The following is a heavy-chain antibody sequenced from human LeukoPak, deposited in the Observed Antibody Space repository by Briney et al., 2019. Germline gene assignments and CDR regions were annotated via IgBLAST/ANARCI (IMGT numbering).Heavy chain of an antibody. D-gene: IGHD2-2*01. J-gene: IGHJ3*02. Sequence: SETLSPTCTVSGGSISSYYWSWIRQPPGKGLEWIGYIYYSGSTNYNPSLKSRVTISVDTSKNQFSLKLSSVTAADTAVYYCASRDCSSTSCRAADAFDIWGQGTMVTVSS. V-gene: IGHV4-59*01. CDR3: ASRDCSSTSCRAADAFDI. CDR2: IYYSGST. CDR1: GGSISSYY.